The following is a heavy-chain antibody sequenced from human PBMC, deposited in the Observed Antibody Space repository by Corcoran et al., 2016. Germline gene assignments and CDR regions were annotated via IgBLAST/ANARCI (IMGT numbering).Heavy chain of an antibody. D-gene: IGHD6-6*01. CDR2: IYPGDSDT. CDR1: GYSFTSYW. Sequence: EVQLVQSGAEVKKPGESLKISCKGSGYSFTSYWIGWVRQMPGKGLEWMGIIYPGDSDTRYSPSFQGQVTISHDKSISTAYLQWSSLKASDTAMYYCARAKYSSSAGFDQIDYWGQGTLVTVSS. J-gene: IGHJ4*02. CDR3: ARAKYSSSAGFDQIDY. V-gene: IGHV5-51*01.